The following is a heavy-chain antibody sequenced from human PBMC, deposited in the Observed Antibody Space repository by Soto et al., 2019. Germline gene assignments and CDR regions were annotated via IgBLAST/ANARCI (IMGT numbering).Heavy chain of an antibody. CDR2: IYYSGST. J-gene: IGHJ4*02. V-gene: IGHV4-31*03. CDR3: VRGIGGYFHY. Sequence: PSETLSHTCTFSGGSISSGGHYLSWIRQHPGKGLEWIGYIYYSGSTYYNPSLKSRITISVDTSKNQFSLKLSSVTAADTAVYYCVRGIGGYFHYWGQGSLVTISS. D-gene: IGHD3-3*01. CDR1: GGSISSGGHY.